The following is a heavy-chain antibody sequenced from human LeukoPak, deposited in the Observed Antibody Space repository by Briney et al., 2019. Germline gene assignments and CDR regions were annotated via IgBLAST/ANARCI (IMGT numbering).Heavy chain of an antibody. CDR2: IKSKTDGGTT. V-gene: IGHV3-15*01. D-gene: IGHD6-13*01. CDR3: TTDQGSRYFDY. Sequence: GGSLRLSCAASGLTFSNAWMSWVRQAPGKGLEWVGRIKSKTDGGTTDYAAPVKGRFTISRDDSKNTLYPQMNSLKTEDTAVYYSTTDQGSRYFDYWGQETLVTVSS. CDR1: GLTFSNAW. J-gene: IGHJ4*02.